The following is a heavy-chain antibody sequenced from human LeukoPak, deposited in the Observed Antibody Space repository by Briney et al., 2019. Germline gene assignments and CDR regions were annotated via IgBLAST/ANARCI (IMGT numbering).Heavy chain of an antibody. V-gene: IGHV1-46*01. CDR1: GYTFTSYY. CDR3: ARSAAGRDYYYYYGMDV. CDR2: INPSGGST. J-gene: IGHJ6*02. Sequence: VASVKVSCKASGYTFTSYYMHWVRQAPGQGLEWMGIINPSGGSTSYAQKFQGRVTMTRDTSTSTVYMELSSLRSEDTAVYYCARSAAGRDYYYYYGMDVWGQGTTVTVSS. D-gene: IGHD6-13*01.